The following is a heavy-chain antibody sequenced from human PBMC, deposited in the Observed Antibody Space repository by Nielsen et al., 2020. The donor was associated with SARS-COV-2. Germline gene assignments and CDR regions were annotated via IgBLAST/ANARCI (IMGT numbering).Heavy chain of an antibody. Sequence: SCAASGFTFSSYGMHWVRQAPGKGLEWVAVISYDGSNKYYADSVKGRFTISRDNSKNTLYLQMNSLRAEDTAVYYCARTGRNMVNYYGMDVWGQGTTVTVSS. D-gene: IGHD5-18*01. CDR3: ARTGRNMVNYYGMDV. CDR2: ISYDGSNK. CDR1: GFTFSSYG. J-gene: IGHJ6*02. V-gene: IGHV3-30*03.